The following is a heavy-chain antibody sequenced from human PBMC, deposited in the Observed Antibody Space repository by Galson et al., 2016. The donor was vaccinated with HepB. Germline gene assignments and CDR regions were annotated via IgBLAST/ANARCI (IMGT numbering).Heavy chain of an antibody. V-gene: IGHV3-30*18. CDR2: IAFDGSTN. Sequence: SLRLSCAASGFTFSSYGMHWVRQAPGKGLEWVAVIAFDGSTNYYEDSVKGRFTISRYNIKNTLYLRMHSLKAEDTAVYYCAKVGGGVIVPLYDYWGQGTLVTVSS. D-gene: IGHD3-16*02. CDR1: GFTFSSYG. CDR3: AKVGGGVIVPLYDY. J-gene: IGHJ4*02.